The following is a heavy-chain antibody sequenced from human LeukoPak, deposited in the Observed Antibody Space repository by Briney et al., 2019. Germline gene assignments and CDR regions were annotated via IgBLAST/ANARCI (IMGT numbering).Heavy chain of an antibody. CDR1: GYTFTGYY. CDR3: ARDPKIGYCSGGSCYSHRYFDY. V-gene: IGHV1-2*02. Sequence: ASVNVSCKASGYTFTGYYMHWVRQAPGQGLEWMGWINPNSGGTNYAQKFQGRVTMTRDTSISTAYMELSRLRSDDTAVYYCARDPKIGYCSGGSCYSHRYFDYWGQGTLVTVSS. J-gene: IGHJ4*02. D-gene: IGHD2-15*01. CDR2: INPNSGGT.